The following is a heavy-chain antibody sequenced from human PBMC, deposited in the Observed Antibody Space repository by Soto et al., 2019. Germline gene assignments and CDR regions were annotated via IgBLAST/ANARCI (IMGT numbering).Heavy chain of an antibody. J-gene: IGHJ3*02. CDR1: GYTLTELS. D-gene: IGHD6-19*01. CDR3: VLRIAVAGSDGFDI. Sequence: ASVKVSCKVSGYTLTELSMHWVRQAPGKGLEWMGGFDPEDGETIYAQKFQGRVTMTADTSTDTAYMELSSLRSEDTVVYYCVLRIAVAGSDGFDIWGQGTMVTV. V-gene: IGHV1-24*01. CDR2: FDPEDGET.